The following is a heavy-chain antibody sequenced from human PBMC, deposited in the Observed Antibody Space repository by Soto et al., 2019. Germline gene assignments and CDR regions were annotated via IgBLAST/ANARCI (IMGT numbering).Heavy chain of an antibody. CDR2: ISGSGGST. D-gene: IGHD3-10*01. Sequence: PGGSLRLSCAASGFTFSSYAMSWVRQAPGKGLEWVSAISGSGGSTYYADSVKGRFTISRDNSKNTLYLQMNSLRAEDTAVYYCAKEVYYYGSGSYYSHFDYWGQGTLVTVSS. J-gene: IGHJ4*02. V-gene: IGHV3-23*01. CDR3: AKEVYYYGSGSYYSHFDY. CDR1: GFTFSSYA.